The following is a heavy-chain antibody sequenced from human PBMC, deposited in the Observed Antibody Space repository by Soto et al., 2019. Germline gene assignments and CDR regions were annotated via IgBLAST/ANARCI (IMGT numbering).Heavy chain of an antibody. D-gene: IGHD3-10*01. J-gene: IGHJ5*02. V-gene: IGHV4-39*07. CDR2: ISYTGNT. CDR1: GGSISSSSYY. CDR3: ARATSYRNWFDP. Sequence: SSETLSLTYTVSGGSISSSSYYWGWIRQPPGKGPEWIGTISYTGNTFYSLSLTSRVTISVDTSKNQFSLNLSSVTAADTAVYYCARATSYRNWFDPWGQGTLVTVSS.